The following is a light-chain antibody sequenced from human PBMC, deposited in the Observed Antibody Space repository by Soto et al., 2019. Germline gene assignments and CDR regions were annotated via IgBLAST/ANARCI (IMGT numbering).Light chain of an antibody. V-gene: IGKV1-39*01. CDR1: QSITGY. CDR2: ATS. CDR3: QQSYSTPST. J-gene: IGKJ4*01. Sequence: IKMSQSPSSLSASVGRRVTLSCRASQSITGYLNWHQQKPGKAPQLLIYATSSFQSSVPSRFSGSGSGTDFTLTISSLQPEDFATYYCQQSYSTPSTFGGGTKVDI.